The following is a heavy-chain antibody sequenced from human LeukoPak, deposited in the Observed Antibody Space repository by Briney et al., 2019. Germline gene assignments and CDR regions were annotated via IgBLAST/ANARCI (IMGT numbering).Heavy chain of an antibody. CDR3: ARGGIDSRVRCYFDY. CDR2: IKEDGSEK. V-gene: IGHV3-7*05. Sequence: GGSLRLSCAASGFTFSSYWMSWVRQAPGKGLEWVATIKEDGSEKYYVDSVKGRFTISRDNAQNSLYRQMNSLRAEDAAMYYCARGGIDSRVRCYFDYWGQGTLVTVSS. D-gene: IGHD3-22*01. J-gene: IGHJ4*02. CDR1: GFTFSSYW.